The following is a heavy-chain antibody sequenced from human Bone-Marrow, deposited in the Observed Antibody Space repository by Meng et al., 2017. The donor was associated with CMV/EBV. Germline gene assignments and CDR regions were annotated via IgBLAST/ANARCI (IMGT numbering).Heavy chain of an antibody. CDR3: ARDCVDTAMAINYYYGMDV. CDR2: INPNSGGT. Sequence: ASVKVSCKASGYTFTGYYMHWVRQAPGQGLEWMGWINPNSGGTNYAQKFQGRVTMTRDTSISTAYMELSRLRSDDTAVYYCARDCVDTAMAINYYYGMDVWGQGTTVTVSS. CDR1: GYTFTGYY. D-gene: IGHD5-18*01. V-gene: IGHV1-2*02. J-gene: IGHJ6*02.